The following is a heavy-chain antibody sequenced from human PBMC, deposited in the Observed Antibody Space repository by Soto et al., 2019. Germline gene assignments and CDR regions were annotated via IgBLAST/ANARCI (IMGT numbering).Heavy chain of an antibody. CDR2: VYYSGST. J-gene: IGHJ5*02. CDR1: GGSISSDY. V-gene: IGHV4-59*01. CDR3: AGRRGRHRDQNWFDP. D-gene: IGHD2-21*01. Sequence: PSETLSLTCTVSGGSISSDYWSWIRQPPGKGLEWIGYVYYSGSTKYNPALKSRVTISVDTSKNQCSLKVSSVTAADTAVYYCAGRRGRHRDQNWFDPWGQGTLVTVS.